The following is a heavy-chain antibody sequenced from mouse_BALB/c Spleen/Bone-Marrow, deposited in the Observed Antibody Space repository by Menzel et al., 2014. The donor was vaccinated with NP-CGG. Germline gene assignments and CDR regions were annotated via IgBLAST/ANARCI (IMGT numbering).Heavy chain of an antibody. Sequence: EVQLQQSGAELVKPGASVKLSCTASGFNIKDTYMHWVKQRPEQGLEWIGRIDTANGNTKYDQKFQGKATITADTSSNTAYLQLSSLTSEDTAVYYCARYGNGLMDYWGQGTSVTVSS. CDR2: IDTANGNT. D-gene: IGHD2-1*01. CDR3: ARYGNGLMDY. CDR1: GFNIKDTY. J-gene: IGHJ4*01. V-gene: IGHV14-3*02.